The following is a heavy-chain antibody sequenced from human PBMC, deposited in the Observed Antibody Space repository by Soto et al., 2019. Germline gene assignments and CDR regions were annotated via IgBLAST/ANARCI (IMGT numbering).Heavy chain of an antibody. CDR2: MNPNSGNT. V-gene: IGHV1-8*01. CDR3: ATADTYGSGSYYYYYYGMDV. Sequence: ASVKVSCKASGYTFTSYDINWVRQATGQGLEWMGWMNPNSGNTGYAQKFQGRVTMTRNTSISTAYMELSSLRSEDTAVYYCATADTYGSGSYYYYYYGMDVWGQGTTVTVSS. D-gene: IGHD3-10*01. CDR1: GYTFTSYD. J-gene: IGHJ6*02.